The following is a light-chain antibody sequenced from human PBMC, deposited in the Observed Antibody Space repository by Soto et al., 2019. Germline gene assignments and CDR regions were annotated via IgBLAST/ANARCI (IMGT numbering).Light chain of an antibody. Sequence: QSALTQPASVSGSPGQSITISCTGTASDVGGYNSVSWYQQLPGKAPKLMIYDVSNRPSGVSSRFSGSKYGSTASLTISGLQAEDEADYYCSSYSGSTTLGVVFGGGTKLTVL. J-gene: IGLJ2*01. V-gene: IGLV2-14*01. CDR3: SSYSGSTTLGVV. CDR2: DVS. CDR1: ASDVGGYNS.